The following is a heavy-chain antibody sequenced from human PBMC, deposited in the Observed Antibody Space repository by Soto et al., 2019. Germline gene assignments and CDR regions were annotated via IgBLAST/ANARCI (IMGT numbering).Heavy chain of an antibody. CDR2: IKQDGSEK. J-gene: IGHJ4*02. CDR1: GFTFSSYW. V-gene: IGHV3-7*05. CDR3: ARQSKGNYYGSGSYLPLDY. Sequence: GGSLRLSCAASGFTFSSYWMSWVRQAPGKGLEWVANIKQDGSEKYYVDSAKGRFTISRDNAKNSLYLQMNSLRAEDTAVYYCARQSKGNYYGSGSYLPLDYWGQGTLVTVSS. D-gene: IGHD3-10*01.